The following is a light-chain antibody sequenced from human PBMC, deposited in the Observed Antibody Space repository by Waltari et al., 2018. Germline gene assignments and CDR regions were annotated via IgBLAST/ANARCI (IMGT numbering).Light chain of an antibody. Sequence: DIVMTQSPDSLAVSLGERATINCKSSQNVLHSSNNKNYLAWYQQKPGQPPKLLIYWASTRESGVPVRISGSGSGTDFTLTISSLQAEDVAVYYCHQYYSPPHTFGQGTKLDIK. V-gene: IGKV4-1*01. J-gene: IGKJ2*01. CDR3: HQYYSPPHT. CDR2: WAS. CDR1: QNVLHSSNNKNY.